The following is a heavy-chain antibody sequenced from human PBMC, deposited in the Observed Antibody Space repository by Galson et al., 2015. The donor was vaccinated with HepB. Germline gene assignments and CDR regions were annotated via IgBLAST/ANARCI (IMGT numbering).Heavy chain of an antibody. V-gene: IGHV2-70*04. CDR3: ARSGYSSGWYPWYFDL. CDR1: GFSLSTTEMR. J-gene: IGHJ2*01. D-gene: IGHD6-13*01. CDR2: IDWDDDK. Sequence: PALVKPTQTLTLTCTFSGFSLSTTEMRVSWIRQPPGKALEWLARIDWDDDKFYSTSLKTRLTISKDTSKNQVVLTMTNMDPVDTATYYCARSGYSSGWYPWYFDLWGRCTLVTFSS.